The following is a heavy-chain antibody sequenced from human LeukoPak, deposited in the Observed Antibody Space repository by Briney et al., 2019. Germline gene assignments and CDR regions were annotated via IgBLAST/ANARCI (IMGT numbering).Heavy chain of an antibody. CDR3: AKGGRGNGEVY. V-gene: IGHV3-7*01. J-gene: IGHJ4*02. CDR1: GFTFSSYW. CDR2: IKQDGSEK. Sequence: PGGPLRLSCAVSGFTFSSYWMNWVRQAPGKGLEWVANIKQDGSEKNYVDSVKGRFTISRDNAKSSLFLQMNDLRAEGTAVYYCAKGGRGNGEVYWGQGTLVTVSS. D-gene: IGHD2-8*01.